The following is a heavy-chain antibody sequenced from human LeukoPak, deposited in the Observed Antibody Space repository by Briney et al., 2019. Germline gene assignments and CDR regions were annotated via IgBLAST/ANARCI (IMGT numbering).Heavy chain of an antibody. CDR1: EFTFSHYA. D-gene: IGHD3-22*01. CDR3: ARESGNLVVSDCFQY. V-gene: IGHV3-30*04. Sequence: GGSLRLSCAASEFTFSHYAMHWARQAPGKGLEWVAVISSDGTHTDYADSVKGRFTISRDNSENTLSLQMNGLRPDDTAIYYCARESGNLVVSDCFQYWGQGTLVTVSS. J-gene: IGHJ1*01. CDR2: ISSDGTHT.